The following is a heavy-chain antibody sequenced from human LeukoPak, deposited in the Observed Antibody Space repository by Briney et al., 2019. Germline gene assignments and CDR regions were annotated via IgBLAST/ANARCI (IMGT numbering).Heavy chain of an antibody. V-gene: IGHV3-23*01. CDR3: AKDILGWTFDV. Sequence: GGSLRLSCAASGFTLSNNVMAWVRQAPGKGLEWVSGIDGGRDNTHYADSVKGRFTISRDSSKNALYLQMNSLRVEDTAVYYCAKDILGWTFDVWGQGTLVTVS. D-gene: IGHD3-3*01. J-gene: IGHJ3*01. CDR1: GFTLSNNV. CDR2: IDGGRDNT.